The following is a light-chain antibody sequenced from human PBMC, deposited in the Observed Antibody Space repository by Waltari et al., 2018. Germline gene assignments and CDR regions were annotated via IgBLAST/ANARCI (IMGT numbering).Light chain of an antibody. V-gene: IGLV2-23*02. CDR2: EVY. CDR3: CSYAGSSTFT. J-gene: IGLJ2*01. CDR1: SSDVGSYGL. Sequence: QSALTQPASVSGSPGQSITISCTGTSSDVGSYGLVSWYQQHPGKAPTLMVYEVYKRHSGVSNRFSGSKSGNTASPTISGLQAEDEADYYCCSYAGSSTFTFGGGTKLTVL.